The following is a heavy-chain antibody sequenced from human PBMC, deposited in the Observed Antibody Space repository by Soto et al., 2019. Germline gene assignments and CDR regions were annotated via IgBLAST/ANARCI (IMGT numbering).Heavy chain of an antibody. Sequence: PSQTLSLTCAISGDSVSSNSAAWNWSRQSPSRGLEWLGRTYYRSKWYNDYAVSVRSRITINPDTSKNQFSLQLNSVTPEDTAVYYCAYDSLYCSSTSCYVVRLVSWGHGTLVTVSS. V-gene: IGHV6-1*01. CDR1: GDSVSSNSAA. D-gene: IGHD2-2*01. J-gene: IGHJ5*01. CDR3: AYDSLYCSSTSCYVVRLVS. CDR2: TYYRSKWYN.